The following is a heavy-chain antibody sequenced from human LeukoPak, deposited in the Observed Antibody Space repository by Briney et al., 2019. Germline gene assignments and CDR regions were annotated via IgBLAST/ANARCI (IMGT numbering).Heavy chain of an antibody. CDR2: INPNSGGT. CDR3: ASLYGDYVGSDY. CDR1: GYSFTVYY. J-gene: IGHJ4*02. V-gene: IGHV1-2*02. D-gene: IGHD4-17*01. Sequence: VASVKVSCKASGYSFTVYYMHWVRQAPGQGLEWMGWINPNSGGTNYAQKCLGRVTMTRDTSISTAYMELSRLRSDDTAVYYCASLYGDYVGSDYWGQGTLVTVSS.